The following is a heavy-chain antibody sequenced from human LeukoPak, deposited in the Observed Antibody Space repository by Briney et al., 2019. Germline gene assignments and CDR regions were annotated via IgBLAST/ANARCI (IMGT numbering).Heavy chain of an antibody. Sequence: GGSLRLSCAASGFTFSSYGMHWIRQAPGKGLEWVAFIRNDGSIIYNADSVKGRFTISRDNSKNTLYLQMNSLRAEDTAVYYCAKDSDSSGYSAFDIWGQGTMVTVSS. CDR2: IRNDGSII. V-gene: IGHV3-30*02. D-gene: IGHD3-22*01. J-gene: IGHJ3*02. CDR3: AKDSDSSGYSAFDI. CDR1: GFTFSSYG.